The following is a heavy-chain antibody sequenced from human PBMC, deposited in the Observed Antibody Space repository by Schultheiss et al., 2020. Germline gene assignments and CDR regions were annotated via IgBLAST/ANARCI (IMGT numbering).Heavy chain of an antibody. CDR3: ARNVPSYQYYDMDV. CDR1: GGSISSGDYY. CDR2: IYYSGST. J-gene: IGHJ6*02. V-gene: IGHV4-61*08. Sequence: AETLSLTCTVSGGSISSGDYYWSWIRQPPGKGLEWIGYIYYSGSTNYNPSLKSRVTISVDTSKNQFSLKLSSVTAADTAVYYCARNVPSYQYYDMDVWGQGTTVTVSS.